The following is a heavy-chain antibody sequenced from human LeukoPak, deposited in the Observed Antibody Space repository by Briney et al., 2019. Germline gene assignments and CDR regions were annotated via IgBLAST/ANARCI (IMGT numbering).Heavy chain of an antibody. V-gene: IGHV3-33*06. Sequence: GGSLRLSCAASGFTFSSYGMHWVRQAPGKGLEWVAVIWYDGSNKYYADSVKGRFTISRDNPKNTLYLQMNSLRAEDTAVYYCAKGSDYYYYMDVWGKGTTVTVSS. CDR2: IWYDGSNK. CDR1: GFTFSSYG. J-gene: IGHJ6*03. CDR3: AKGSDYYYYMDV.